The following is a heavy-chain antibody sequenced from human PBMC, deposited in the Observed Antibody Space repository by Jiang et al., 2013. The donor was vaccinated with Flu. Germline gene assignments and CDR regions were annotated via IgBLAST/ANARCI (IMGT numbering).Heavy chain of an antibody. D-gene: IGHD3-16*01. CDR1: GFTFSSYA. J-gene: IGHJ3*01. Sequence: LVESGGGVVQPGRSLRLSCAASGFTFSSYAMHWVRQAPGKGLEWVGFVWYDGSHKYYGDSVKGRFTISRDNSNNALYLQMNSLRAEDTAVYYCARDSFYAASAAGALDVWGLGTMVTVSS. CDR3: ARDSFYAASAAGALDV. V-gene: IGHV3-33*01. CDR2: VWYDGSHK.